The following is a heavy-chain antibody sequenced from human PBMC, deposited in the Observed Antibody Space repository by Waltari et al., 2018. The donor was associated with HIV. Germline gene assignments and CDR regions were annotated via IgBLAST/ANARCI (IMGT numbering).Heavy chain of an antibody. CDR1: GFTFSNAW. Sequence: EVQLVESGGGLVKPGGSLRLSCAASGFTFSNAWMSWVRQGEGKGLEGVGRIKSKTEGGRTDEAARVKGRITISREDAKNTLYLQMNRLKTEDTAVYYCTTDTSLQYVDYWGQGTLVNVSA. V-gene: IGHV3-15*01. CDR2: IKSKTEGGRT. D-gene: IGHD4-4*01. J-gene: IGHJ4*02. CDR3: TTDTSLQYVDY.